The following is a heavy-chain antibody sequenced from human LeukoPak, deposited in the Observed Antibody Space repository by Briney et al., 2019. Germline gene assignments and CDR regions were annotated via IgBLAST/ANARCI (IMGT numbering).Heavy chain of an antibody. D-gene: IGHD3-10*01. Sequence: GGSLRLSCAASGFTFSSYWMHWVRHAPGKGLVWVPRINSDGSSTSYADSVKGRFTISRDNAKNTLYLQMNSLRAEDTAVYYCARENVYYYGSGSQNWFDPWGQGTLVTVSS. CDR2: INSDGSST. J-gene: IGHJ5*02. CDR1: GFTFSSYW. CDR3: ARENVYYYGSGSQNWFDP. V-gene: IGHV3-74*01.